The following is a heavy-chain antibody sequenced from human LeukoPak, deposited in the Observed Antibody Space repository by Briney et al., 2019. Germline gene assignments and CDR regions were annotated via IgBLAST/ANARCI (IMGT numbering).Heavy chain of an antibody. V-gene: IGHV4-59*01. CDR3: ARVYYGRTYDYWYFDL. CDR1: GGSISGYY. J-gene: IGHJ2*01. Sequence: PSETLSLTCTVSGGSISGYYWSWIRQPPGKGLEWIGYIFYSGSTNYNPSLKSRVTISVDTSKNQFSLKLSSVTAADTAVYFCARVYYGRTYDYWYFDLWGHGTLVTVSS. D-gene: IGHD3-10*01. CDR2: IFYSGST.